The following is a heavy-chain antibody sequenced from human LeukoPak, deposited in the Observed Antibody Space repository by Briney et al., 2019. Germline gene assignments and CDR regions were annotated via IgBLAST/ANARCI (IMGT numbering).Heavy chain of an antibody. Sequence: GGSLRLSCAASGFTFSSYSMHWVRQAPGKGLEYVSGISSNGGSTWYAGSVKGRFTISRDNSKNTVNLQLSSLRIEDTAVYHCARMTLYGSGTVHWGQGILVTVSS. CDR3: ARMTLYGSGTVH. CDR1: GFTFSSYS. CDR2: ISSNGGST. V-gene: IGHV3-64*02. D-gene: IGHD3-10*01. J-gene: IGHJ4*02.